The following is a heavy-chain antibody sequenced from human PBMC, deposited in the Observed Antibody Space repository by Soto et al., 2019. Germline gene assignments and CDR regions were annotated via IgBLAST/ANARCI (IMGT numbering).Heavy chain of an antibody. CDR2: ISSSGSTI. J-gene: IGHJ3*02. CDR1: GFTFSSYS. Sequence: GGSLRLSCAASGFTFSSYSMSWVRQAPGKGLEWVSYISSSGSTIYYADSVKGRFTISRDNAKNSLYLQMNSLRAEDTAVYYCARTGPDDAFDIWGQGTMVTVSS. CDR3: ARTGPDDAFDI. V-gene: IGHV3-11*01.